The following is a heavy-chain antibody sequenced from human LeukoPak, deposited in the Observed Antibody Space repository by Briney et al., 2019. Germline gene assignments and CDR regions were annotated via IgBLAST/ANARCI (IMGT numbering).Heavy chain of an antibody. CDR1: GYTFTSYG. Sequence: ASVNVSCKASGYTFTSYGISWVRQAPGQGLEWMGWISAYNGNTNYAQKLQGRVTMTTDTSTSTAYMELRSLRSDDTAVYYCARASDYVPYYYYMDVWGKGTTVTVPS. CDR3: ARASDYVPYYYYMDV. CDR2: ISAYNGNT. J-gene: IGHJ6*03. D-gene: IGHD4-17*01. V-gene: IGHV1-18*01.